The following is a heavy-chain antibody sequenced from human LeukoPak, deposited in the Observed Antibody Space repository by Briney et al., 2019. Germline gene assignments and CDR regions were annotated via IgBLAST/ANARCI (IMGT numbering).Heavy chain of an antibody. D-gene: IGHD4-17*01. CDR3: AKDRTYYADFANDY. CDR2: IKGDGNT. J-gene: IGHJ4*02. Sequence: GGSLRLSCAASGFTFSSYWMHWVRQAPGKGLVWVSRIKGDGNTNYADSVKGRFTISRDNAKNTVSLQMNSLRADDTAIYYCAKDRTYYADFANDYWGQGTLVTVSS. CDR1: GFTFSSYW. V-gene: IGHV3-74*01.